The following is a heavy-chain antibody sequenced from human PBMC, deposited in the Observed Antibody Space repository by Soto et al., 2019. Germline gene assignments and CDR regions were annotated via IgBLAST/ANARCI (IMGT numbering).Heavy chain of an antibody. Sequence: SETLSLTCTVSGGSISSYYWSWIRQPPGKGLEWIGYIYYSGSTNYNPSLKSRVTISVDTSKNQFSLKLSSVTAADTAGYYWASDYDYCSGGSCYSPNYYYYYMDVWGKGTTVTVSS. CDR3: ASDYDYCSGGSCYSPNYYYYYMDV. CDR1: GGSISSYY. D-gene: IGHD2-15*01. CDR2: IYYSGST. J-gene: IGHJ6*03. V-gene: IGHV4-59*01.